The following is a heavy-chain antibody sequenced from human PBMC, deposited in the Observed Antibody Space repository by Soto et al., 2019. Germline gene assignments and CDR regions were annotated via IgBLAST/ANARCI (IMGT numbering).Heavy chain of an antibody. CDR1: GFTFSSYA. Sequence: GGSLRLSCAASGFTFSSYAMSWVRQAPGKGLEWVSGISGSGGRTYYADSVKGRFTISRDNSKNTLYLQVNSLRAEDTAVYYCAKSSYSTSPEFDAFDIWGQGTMVTVSS. V-gene: IGHV3-23*01. CDR2: ISGSGGRT. J-gene: IGHJ3*02. D-gene: IGHD6-6*01. CDR3: AKSSYSTSPEFDAFDI.